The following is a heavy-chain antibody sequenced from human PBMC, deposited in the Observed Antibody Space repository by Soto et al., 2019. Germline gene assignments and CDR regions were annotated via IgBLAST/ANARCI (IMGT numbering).Heavy chain of an antibody. CDR2: IIPILGIA. V-gene: IGHV1-69*08. CDR1: GGTFSSYT. D-gene: IGHD3-10*01. J-gene: IGHJ6*02. Sequence: QVQLVQSGAEVKKPGSSVKVSCKASGGTFSSYTISWVRQAPGQGLEWMRRIIPILGIANYAQKFQGRVTITADKSTSTAYMELSSLRSEDTDVYYCARERALYYYGSGREGMDVWGQGTTVTVSS. CDR3: ARERALYYYGSGREGMDV.